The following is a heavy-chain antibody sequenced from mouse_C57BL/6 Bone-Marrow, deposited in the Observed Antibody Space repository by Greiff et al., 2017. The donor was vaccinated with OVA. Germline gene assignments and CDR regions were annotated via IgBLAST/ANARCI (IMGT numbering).Heavy chain of an antibody. J-gene: IGHJ2*01. V-gene: IGHV5-4*01. CDR2: ISDGGSYT. Sequence: EVKLMESGGGLVEPGGSLKLSCAASGFTFSSYAMSWVRQTPEKRLEWVATISDGGSYTYYPDNVKGRFTISRDNAKNNLYLQMSHLKSEDTAMYYCARELYFDYWGQGTTLTVSS. CDR3: ARELYFDY. CDR1: GFTFSSYA.